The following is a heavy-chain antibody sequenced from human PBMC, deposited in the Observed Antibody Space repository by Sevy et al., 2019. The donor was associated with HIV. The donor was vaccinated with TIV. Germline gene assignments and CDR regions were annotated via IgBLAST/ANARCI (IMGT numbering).Heavy chain of an antibody. D-gene: IGHD2-15*01. CDR2: IIPIFSTA. CDR1: GGTFSSYA. J-gene: IGHJ6*02. CDR3: ARVLRCSGGSCYTSPYYYGMDV. V-gene: IGHV1-69*13. Sequence: AAVKVSCKASGGTFSSYAISWVRQAPRQGLERMGGIIPIFSTANYAQKFQGRVTISADESTSTAYMELSSLRSEDTAVYYCARVLRCSGGSCYTSPYYYGMDVWGQGTTVTVSS.